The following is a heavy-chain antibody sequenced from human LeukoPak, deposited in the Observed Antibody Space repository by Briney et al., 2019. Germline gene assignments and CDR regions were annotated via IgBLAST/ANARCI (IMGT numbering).Heavy chain of an antibody. CDR3: ARHRPQWLVGRSQAFDI. Sequence: SETLSLTCAVYGGSFSGYYWSWIRQPPGKGLEWIGEINHSGSTNYNPSLKSRVTISVDTSKNQFSLKLSSVTAADTAVYYCARHRPQWLVGRSQAFDIRGQGTMVTVSS. CDR2: INHSGST. J-gene: IGHJ3*02. V-gene: IGHV4-34*01. CDR1: GGSFSGYY. D-gene: IGHD6-19*01.